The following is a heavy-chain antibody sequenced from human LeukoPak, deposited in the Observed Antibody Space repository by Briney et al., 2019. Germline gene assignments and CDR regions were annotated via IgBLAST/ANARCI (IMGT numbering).Heavy chain of an antibody. D-gene: IGHD6-25*01. V-gene: IGHV1-2*02. CDR2: INPNSGGT. Sequence: ASVTVSCKASGYTFTIYGISWVRQAPGQGLEWMGWINPNSGGTNYAQKFQGRVTMTGDRSISTAYMELSRLRSDDTAVYYCARERTPGSGYGVDYWGQGTVVTVSS. CDR3: ARERTPGSGYGVDY. CDR1: GYTFTIYG. J-gene: IGHJ4*02.